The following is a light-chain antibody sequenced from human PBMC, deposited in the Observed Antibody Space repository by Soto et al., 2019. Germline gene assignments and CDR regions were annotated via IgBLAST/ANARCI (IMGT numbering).Light chain of an antibody. CDR2: DVS. Sequence: QSALTQPASVSGSPGQSITISCTGTSSDVGGYNYVSWYQQHPGKAPKLMIYDVSNRPSGVSNRVSGSQSGNTASLTISGLQAEDEADYYCSSYTSSNTLYVFGTGTKVTV. CDR3: SSYTSSNTLYV. CDR1: SSDVGGYNY. V-gene: IGLV2-14*01. J-gene: IGLJ1*01.